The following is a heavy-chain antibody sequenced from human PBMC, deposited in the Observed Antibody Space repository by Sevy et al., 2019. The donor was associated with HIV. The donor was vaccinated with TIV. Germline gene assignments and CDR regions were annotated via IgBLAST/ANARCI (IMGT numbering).Heavy chain of an antibody. V-gene: IGHV3-49*04. Sequence: GGSLRLSCRASGFTFDDYTMSWVRQAPGKGLEWVAFIRSKAYGGTTEYAASVKGRFTISRDESKSIAYLQMNSLKTEDTAVYYCARVRYTYGSYYFDYWGQGTLVTVSS. CDR2: IRSKAYGGTT. CDR1: GFTFDDYT. CDR3: ARVRYTYGSYYFDY. J-gene: IGHJ4*02. D-gene: IGHD5-18*01.